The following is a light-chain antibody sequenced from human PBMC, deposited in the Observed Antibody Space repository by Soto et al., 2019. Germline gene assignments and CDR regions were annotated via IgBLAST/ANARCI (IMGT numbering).Light chain of an antibody. CDR2: EGS. Sequence: QSALTRPASVSGSPGQSITISCTGTSSDVGSYNLVSWYQQHPGKAPKLMIYEGSKRPSGVSNRFSGSKSSNTASLTISGLQAEDEADYYCCSYAGSSLKVFGGGTKLTVL. CDR1: SSDVGSYNL. J-gene: IGLJ2*01. CDR3: CSYAGSSLKV. V-gene: IGLV2-23*01.